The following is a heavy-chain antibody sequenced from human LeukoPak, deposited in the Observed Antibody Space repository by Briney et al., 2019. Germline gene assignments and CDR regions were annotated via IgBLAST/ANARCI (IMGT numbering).Heavy chain of an antibody. CDR2: IIPIFGTA. Sequence: GASVKVSCKASGGTFSSYAISWVRQAPGQGLEWMGGIIPIFGTANYAQKFQGRVTITADESTSTAYMELSSLRSEDTAVYYCARDHIVVVPAATKYYYYGMDVWGQGTTVTVSS. CDR3: ARDHIVVVPAATKYYYYGMDV. CDR1: GGTFSSYA. V-gene: IGHV1-69*13. D-gene: IGHD2-2*01. J-gene: IGHJ6*02.